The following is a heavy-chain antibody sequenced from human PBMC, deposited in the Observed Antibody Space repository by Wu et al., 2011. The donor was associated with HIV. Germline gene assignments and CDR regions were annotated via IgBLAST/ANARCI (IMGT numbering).Heavy chain of an antibody. V-gene: IGHV1-18*01. Sequence: QVQLVQSGAEVKKPGASVKVSCKASGYTFTSYGISWVRQAPGQGLEWMGWISAYNGDTNYAQKLQGRVTMTRNTSISTAYMELSSLRSEDTAVYYCARVGLWEYQLLLGYNWFDPWGQGTLVTVSS. J-gene: IGHJ5*02. CDR1: GYTFTSYG. D-gene: IGHD2-2*01. CDR2: ISAYNGDT. CDR3: ARVGLWEYQLLLGYNWFDP.